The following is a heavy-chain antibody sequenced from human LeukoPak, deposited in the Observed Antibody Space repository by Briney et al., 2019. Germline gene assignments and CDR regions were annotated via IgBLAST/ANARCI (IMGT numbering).Heavy chain of an antibody. CDR2: IHFSGTI. CDR1: GASISGTDYY. Sequence: ASETLSLTCTVSGASISGTDYYWTWTRHHPGEGLEWLGFIHFSGTIYYNPSLRSRLIISADTAKNQMSLKLSSMTAADTAVYYCAAGGDTAKGDKYWGQGTQVTVSS. CDR3: AAGGDTAKGDKY. D-gene: IGHD5-18*01. J-gene: IGHJ4*02. V-gene: IGHV4-31*03.